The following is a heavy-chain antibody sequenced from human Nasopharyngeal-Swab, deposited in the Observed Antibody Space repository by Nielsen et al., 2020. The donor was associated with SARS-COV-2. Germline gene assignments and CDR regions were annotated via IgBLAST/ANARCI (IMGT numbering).Heavy chain of an antibody. J-gene: IGHJ4*02. CDR3: ARQMDYYGSGSPPGY. Sequence: GESLKISCKGSGYSFTSYWIGWVRQLPGKGLEWMGIIYPGDSDTRYSPSFQGQVTISADKSISTAYLQWSSLKASDTAMYYCARQMDYYGSGSPPGYRGQGTLVTVSS. CDR2: IYPGDSDT. CDR1: GYSFTSYW. V-gene: IGHV5-51*01. D-gene: IGHD3-10*01.